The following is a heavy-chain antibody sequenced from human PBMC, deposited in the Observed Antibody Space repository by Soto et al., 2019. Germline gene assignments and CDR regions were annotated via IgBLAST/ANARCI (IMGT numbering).Heavy chain of an antibody. CDR2: SYYSGST. V-gene: IGHV4-59*01. Sequence: QVQLQESGPGLVKPSETLSLTCTVSGGSISSYYWSWIRQPPGKGLEWIGYSYYSGSTNYNPSLKIRVTISVATSKNQSSLKLSSVTAADTAVYYCARRWGGTFDYWGQGTLVTVSS. J-gene: IGHJ4*02. D-gene: IGHD3-16*01. CDR1: GGSISSYY. CDR3: ARRWGGTFDY.